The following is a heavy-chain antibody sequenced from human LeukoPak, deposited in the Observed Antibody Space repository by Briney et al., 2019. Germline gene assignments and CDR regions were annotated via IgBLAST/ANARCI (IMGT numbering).Heavy chain of an antibody. CDR3: AKGYGDRSYYYYGMDV. Sequence: GGSLRLSCAASGFTFVPYSIHWVRQAPGKGLEWVSVISYDAGTKFYADSVKGRFTISRDNSKNTIYLQMNSLRPEDTAVYYCAKGYGDRSYYYYGMDVWGQGTTVTVSS. CDR1: GFTFVPYS. CDR2: ISYDAGTK. V-gene: IGHV3-30-3*01. J-gene: IGHJ6*02. D-gene: IGHD4-17*01.